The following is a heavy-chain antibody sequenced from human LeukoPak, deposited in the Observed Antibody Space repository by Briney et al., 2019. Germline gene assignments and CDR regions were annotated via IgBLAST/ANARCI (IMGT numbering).Heavy chain of an antibody. CDR2: IWYDGSNK. V-gene: IGHV3-33*06. CDR1: GFTFSSYG. D-gene: IGHD1-26*01. Sequence: PGRSLRLSCAASGFTFSSYGMHWVRQSPGKGLEWVAVIWYDGSNKYYADSVEGRFTISRDNSKNTLYLQMNSLRAEDTAVYYCAKGLGWELDAFDIWGQGTMVTVSS. CDR3: AKGLGWELDAFDI. J-gene: IGHJ3*02.